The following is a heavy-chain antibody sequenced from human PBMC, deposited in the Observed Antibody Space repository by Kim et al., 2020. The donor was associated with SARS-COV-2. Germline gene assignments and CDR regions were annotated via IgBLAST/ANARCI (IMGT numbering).Heavy chain of an antibody. CDR2: INPSGPGT. Sequence: ASVKVSCKTSGYTFNRLYIHWVRQAPGQGLEWMGIINPSGPGTTYAQKFQGRVTMTSDTSASTFYMELSSLTSEDTALYFCARRDCSGSSCYFVYWGQGTLVTVSS. V-gene: IGHV1-46*02. CDR3: ARRDCSGSSCYFVY. D-gene: IGHD2-15*01. CDR1: GYTFNRLY. J-gene: IGHJ4*02.